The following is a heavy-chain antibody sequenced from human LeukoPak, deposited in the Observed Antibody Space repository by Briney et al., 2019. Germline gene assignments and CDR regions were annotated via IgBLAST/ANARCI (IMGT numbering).Heavy chain of an antibody. CDR1: GGSISSYY. D-gene: IGHD3-10*01. CDR2: IYYSGST. Sequence: SETLSLTCTVSGGSISSYYWSWIRQPPGKGLEWIGYIYYSGSTNYNPSLKSRVTISVDTSKNQFSLKLSSVTAADTAVYYCARGPRIGVRGVIVDWGQGTLVTVSS. V-gene: IGHV4-59*01. J-gene: IGHJ4*02. CDR3: ARGPRIGVRGVIVD.